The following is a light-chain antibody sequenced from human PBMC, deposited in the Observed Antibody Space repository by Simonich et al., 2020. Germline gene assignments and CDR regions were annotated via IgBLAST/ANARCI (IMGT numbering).Light chain of an antibody. V-gene: IGKV2-29*03. Sequence: DIVMTQTPLSLSVTPGQPASISCKSSQSLLHSDGKTYLYWYLQKPGQSPQLLIYEVSNRCSGVPDRFSGSGSGTDFTLKISRVEAEDVGVYYCMQGIHLPHTFGQGTKLEIK. CDR3: MQGIHLPHT. CDR2: EVS. J-gene: IGKJ2*01. CDR1: QSLLHSDGKTY.